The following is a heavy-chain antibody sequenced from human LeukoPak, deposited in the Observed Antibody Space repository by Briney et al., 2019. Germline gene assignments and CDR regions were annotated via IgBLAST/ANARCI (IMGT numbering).Heavy chain of an antibody. D-gene: IGHD3-10*01. CDR1: GFIFTTYW. V-gene: IGHV5-10-1*01. Sequence: GESLKISCKGSGFIFTTYWIGWVRQLPGKGLEWMGRIDPSDSYTNYSPSFRGHVTISSDMSITTAYLQWSSLEASDTAIYYCARTRSGGYYNPYYFDYWGQGSLVTVSS. CDR3: ARTRSGGYYNPYYFDY. J-gene: IGHJ4*02. CDR2: IDPSDSYT.